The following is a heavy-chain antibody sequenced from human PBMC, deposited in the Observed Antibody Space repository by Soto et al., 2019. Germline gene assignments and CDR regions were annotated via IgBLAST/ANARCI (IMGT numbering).Heavy chain of an antibody. CDR3: ARWRGSTRRAIDY. CDR1: GGSISSFY. CDR2: IYYSGST. V-gene: IGHV4-59*01. D-gene: IGHD2-2*01. Sequence: SETLSLTCTVSGGSISSFYWNWFRQPPGKGLEWIGYIYYSGSTNYNPPLKSRVTISVDTSKNQLSLKVKSVTAADTAVYYCARWRGSTRRAIDYWGQGTLVTVSS. J-gene: IGHJ4*02.